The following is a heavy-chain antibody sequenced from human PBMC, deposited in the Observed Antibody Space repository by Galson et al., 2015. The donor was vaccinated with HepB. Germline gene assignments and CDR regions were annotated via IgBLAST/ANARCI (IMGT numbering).Heavy chain of an antibody. CDR1: GYTFTGYY. V-gene: IGHV1-2*04. CDR2: INPNSGGT. Sequence: SVKVSCKASGYTFTGYYMHWVRQAPGQGLEWMGWINPNSGGTNYAQKFQGWVTMTRDTSISTAYMELSRLRSDDTAVYYCARGPTTGAGEGSSQFQHWGQGTLVTVSS. D-gene: IGHD4-17*01. J-gene: IGHJ1*01. CDR3: ARGPTTGAGEGSSQFQH.